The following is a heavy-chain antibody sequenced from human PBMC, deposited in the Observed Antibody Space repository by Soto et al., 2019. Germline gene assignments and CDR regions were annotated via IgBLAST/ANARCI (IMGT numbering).Heavy chain of an antibody. D-gene: IGHD3-10*01. CDR2: ISSSSSTI. Sequence: GGSLRLSCAASGFTFSSYSMNWVRQAPGKGLEWVSYISSSSSTIYYADSVKGRFTISRDNAKNSLYLQMNSLRDEDSAVYYCARTLTVSMVRGVIVADHVGTDRYYFDYWGQGTLVTVSS. CDR1: GFTFSSYS. V-gene: IGHV3-48*02. CDR3: ARTLTVSMVRGVIVADHVGTDRYYFDY. J-gene: IGHJ4*02.